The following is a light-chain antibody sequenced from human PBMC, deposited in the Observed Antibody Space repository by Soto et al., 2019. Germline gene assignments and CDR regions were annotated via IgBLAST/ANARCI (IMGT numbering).Light chain of an antibody. CDR1: SSEVGDYDY. Sequence: QSVLTQPASVSGSPGQSITISCTGTSSEVGDYDYVSWYQQHPDKAHKHMIYEVSYRPSGVSNRFSGSKSVNTATLTISGLQSEDEADYYCSSYTTSSTRVFGTGTKVTVL. J-gene: IGLJ1*01. V-gene: IGLV2-14*03. CDR2: EVS. CDR3: SSYTTSSTRV.